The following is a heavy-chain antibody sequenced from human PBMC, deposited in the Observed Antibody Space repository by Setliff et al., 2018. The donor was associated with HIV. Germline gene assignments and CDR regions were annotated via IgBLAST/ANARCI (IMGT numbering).Heavy chain of an antibody. V-gene: IGHV1-2*06. D-gene: IGHD3-22*01. CDR1: GYTFTGYY. CDR3: ARTYYYDSSGYYGYYYYYYMDV. Sequence: ASVKVSCKASGYTFTGYYVHWVRQAPGQGLEWMGRIIPNSGGTNYAQKFQGRVTMTRDTSISTAYMELTRLRSDDTAVYYCARTYYYDSSGYYGYYYYYYMDVWGKGTKVTVSS. J-gene: IGHJ6*03. CDR2: IIPNSGGT.